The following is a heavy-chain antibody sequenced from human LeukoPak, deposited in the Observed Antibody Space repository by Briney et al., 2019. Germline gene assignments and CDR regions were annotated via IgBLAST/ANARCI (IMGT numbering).Heavy chain of an antibody. D-gene: IGHD2-15*01. V-gene: IGHV3-66*01. CDR1: GFTVSSNY. CDR2: IYSGGST. CDR3: ATYSVNYYYGMDV. Sequence: PGGSLRLSCAASGFTVSSNYMSWVRQAPGKGLEWVSVIYSGGSTYYAASVKGRFTISRDNSKNTLYLQMNSLRAEDTAVYYCATYSVNYYYGMDVWGQGTTVTVSS. J-gene: IGHJ6*02.